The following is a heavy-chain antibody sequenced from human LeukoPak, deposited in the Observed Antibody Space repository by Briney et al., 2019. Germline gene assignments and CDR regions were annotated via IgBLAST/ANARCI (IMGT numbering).Heavy chain of an antibody. CDR2: ISGYNGNT. V-gene: IGHV1-18*01. J-gene: IGHJ3*02. CDR1: GYIFTSYS. D-gene: IGHD2-2*02. Sequence: GASVKVSCKASGYIFTSYSINWVRRAPGQGLEWMAWISGYNGNTNYAQKFHGRVTVTRDTSTSTAYMELRSLRSDDTAVYFCARGMSGYTEDPFDIWGQGTVVTVSS. CDR3: ARGMSGYTEDPFDI.